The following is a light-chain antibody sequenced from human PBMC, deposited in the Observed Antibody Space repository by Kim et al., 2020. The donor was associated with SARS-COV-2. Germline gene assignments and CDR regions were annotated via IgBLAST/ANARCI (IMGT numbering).Light chain of an antibody. CDR1: QTVTSSY. Sequence: EIVLTQFPGTLSLSPGERATLSCRASQTVTSSYLAWYQQKPGQAPRLLIYGASSRATGFPDRFSGSGSGTDFTLTISRLEPEDFAVYYCQQYGDSPLTFGGGTKVDIK. J-gene: IGKJ4*01. V-gene: IGKV3-20*01. CDR2: GAS. CDR3: QQYGDSPLT.